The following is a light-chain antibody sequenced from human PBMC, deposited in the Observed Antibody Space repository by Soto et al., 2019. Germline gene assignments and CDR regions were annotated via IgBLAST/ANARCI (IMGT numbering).Light chain of an antibody. Sequence: QSALTQPASVSGSPGQSITISCTGTSSDVGGYTYVSWYQQHPGKAPKLMIYDVSNRPSGVSNRFSGSKSGNTASLTIAGLQAEDEAEYYCSSYTSSSTFVVFGGGTKLTVL. CDR1: SSDVGGYTY. CDR3: SSYTSSSTFVV. J-gene: IGLJ2*01. CDR2: DVS. V-gene: IGLV2-14*01.